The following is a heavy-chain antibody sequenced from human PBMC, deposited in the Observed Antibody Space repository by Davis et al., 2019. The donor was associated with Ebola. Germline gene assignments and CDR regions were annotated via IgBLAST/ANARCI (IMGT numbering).Heavy chain of an antibody. V-gene: IGHV3-23*01. CDR3: ARGGIAVDGTSSHGMDV. CDR2: IRGSGVIS. J-gene: IGHJ6*02. CDR1: GYTFSAYA. Sequence: GESLKIPCAASGYTFSAYAMSWVRQAPGTGLEWVSGIRGSGVISYYADSVKGRFTISRDNSENTLHLQMTNLRAEDTAVYYCARGGIAVDGTSSHGMDVWGQGTTVTVSS. D-gene: IGHD6-13*01.